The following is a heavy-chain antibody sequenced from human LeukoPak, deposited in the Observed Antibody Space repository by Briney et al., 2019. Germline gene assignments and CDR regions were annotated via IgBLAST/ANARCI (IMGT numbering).Heavy chain of an antibody. CDR2: IIPIFGTA. V-gene: IGHV1-69*13. J-gene: IGHJ3*02. CDR3: AREGAVVSRNGAFDI. Sequence: ASVKVSCKASGGTFSSYAISWVRQAPGQGLEWMGGIIPIFGTANYAQKFQGRVTITADESTSTAYMELSSLRSEDTAVYYCAREGAVVSRNGAFDIWGQGTMVTVSS. D-gene: IGHD2-21*01. CDR1: GGTFSSYA.